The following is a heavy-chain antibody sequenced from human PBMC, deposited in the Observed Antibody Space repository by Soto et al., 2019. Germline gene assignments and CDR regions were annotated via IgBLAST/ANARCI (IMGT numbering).Heavy chain of an antibody. CDR2: IYYSGST. J-gene: IGHJ6*02. V-gene: IGHV4-59*01. Sequence: SETLSLTCTVSGGSISSYYWSWIRQPPGKRLEWIGYIYYSGSTNYNPSLESRVTISLDTSKNHFSLKLSSVTAADTAVYYCARALPPTVYYYCALDVWGQGTTVT. CDR1: GGSISSYY. D-gene: IGHD1-26*01. CDR3: ARALPPTVYYYCALDV.